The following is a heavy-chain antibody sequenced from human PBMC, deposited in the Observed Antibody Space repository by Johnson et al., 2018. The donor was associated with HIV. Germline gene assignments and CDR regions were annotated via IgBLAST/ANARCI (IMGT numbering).Heavy chain of an antibody. CDR2: INWNGGST. J-gene: IGHJ3*02. V-gene: IGHV3-20*04. Sequence: VQLVESGGGVVRPGGSLRLSCAASGFTFDDYGMSWVRQAPGKGLEWVSGINWNGGSTGSAGSVKGRFTISRDNSKHSLYLQMNSLRTEDTALYYCAKDSKVKRLTADAFDIWGQGTIVTVSS. D-gene: IGHD4-11*01. CDR1: GFTFDDYG. CDR3: AKDSKVKRLTADAFDI.